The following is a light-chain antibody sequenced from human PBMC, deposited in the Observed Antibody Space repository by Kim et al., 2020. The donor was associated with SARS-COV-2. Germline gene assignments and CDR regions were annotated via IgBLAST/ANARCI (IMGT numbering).Light chain of an antibody. V-gene: IGKV3-11*01. CDR2: DAY. J-gene: IGKJ4*01. CDR3: QQRYSWPLT. CDR1: QSVGNF. Sequence: EIVSTLSPATLSLSPGERATLSCRTSQSVGNFLAWYQQRPGQAPRLLIYDAYIRASDIPARFSGSGSGTDFILTISNLEPEDFAIYYCQQRYSWPLTFGGGTKVDSK.